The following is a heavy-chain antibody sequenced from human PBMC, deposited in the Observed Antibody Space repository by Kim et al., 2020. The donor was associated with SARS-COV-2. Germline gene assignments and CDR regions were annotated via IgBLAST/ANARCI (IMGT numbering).Heavy chain of an antibody. CDR3: ARDLYSSSWYGGKVADV. CDR2: IIPILGIA. Sequence: SVKVSCKASGGTFSSYAISWVRQAPGQGLEWMGRIIPILGIANYAQKFQGRVTITADKSTSTAYMELSSLRSEDTAVYYCARDLYSSSWYGGKVADVWGQGTTVTVSS. J-gene: IGHJ6*02. CDR1: GGTFSSYA. V-gene: IGHV1-69*04. D-gene: IGHD6-13*01.